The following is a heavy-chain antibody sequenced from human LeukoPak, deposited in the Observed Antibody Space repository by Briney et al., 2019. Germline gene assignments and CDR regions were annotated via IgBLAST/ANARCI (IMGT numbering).Heavy chain of an antibody. J-gene: IGHJ4*02. CDR3: AREPTSGREPTSGRPLDY. V-gene: IGHV4-4*07. Sequence: PSETLSLTCTVSGGSISGYFWSWIRQPAGKGLEWIGRIYSSGSNNYNPSLKSRVTMSLDTSKNHLYLSLSSVTAADTAVYYCAREPTSGREPTSGRPLDYWGQGTLVTVSS. CDR1: GGSISGYF. CDR2: IYSSGSN. D-gene: IGHD5-12*01.